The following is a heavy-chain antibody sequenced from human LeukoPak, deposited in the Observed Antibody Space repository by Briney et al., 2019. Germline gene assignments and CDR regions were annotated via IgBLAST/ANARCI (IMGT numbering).Heavy chain of an antibody. D-gene: IGHD6-19*01. CDR2: VFYSGST. J-gene: IGHJ4*02. Sequence: SETLSLTCTVSGDSISSSSHYWAWIRQPPGKALEWIGHVFYSGSTEYNPSLRSRVTISVDTSKNQLSLKLSSVTAADTAVYYCARRGNSGWGAVDYWGQGTLVTVSS. CDR3: ARRGNSGWGAVDY. V-gene: IGHV4-39*07. CDR1: GDSISSSSHY.